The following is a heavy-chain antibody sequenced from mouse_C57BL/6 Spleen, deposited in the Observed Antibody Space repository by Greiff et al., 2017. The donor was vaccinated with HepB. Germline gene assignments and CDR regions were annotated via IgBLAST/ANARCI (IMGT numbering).Heavy chain of an antibody. D-gene: IGHD1-1*01. CDR2: INPSSGYT. J-gene: IGHJ4*01. V-gene: IGHV1-4*01. CDR3: ASGHYVSSLYYYAMDY. Sequence: QVQLQQSGAELARPGASVKMSCKASGYTFTSYTMHWVKQRPGQGLEWIGYINPSSGYTKYNQKFKDKATLTADKSSSTAYMQLSSLTSEDSAVYYCASGHYVSSLYYYAMDYWGQGTSVTVSS. CDR1: GYTFTSYT.